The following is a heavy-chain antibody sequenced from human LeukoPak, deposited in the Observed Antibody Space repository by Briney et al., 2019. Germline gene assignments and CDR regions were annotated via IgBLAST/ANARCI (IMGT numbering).Heavy chain of an antibody. CDR3: AQTLGATYDY. CDR1: GGTFSSYA. CDR2: ISAYNGNT. J-gene: IGHJ4*02. V-gene: IGHV1-18*01. Sequence: ASVKVSCKASGGTFSSYAISWVRQAPGQGLEWMGWISAYNGNTNYAQKLQGRVTMTTDTSTSTAYMELRSLRSDDTAVYYCAQTLGATYDYWGQGTLVTVSS. D-gene: IGHD1-26*01.